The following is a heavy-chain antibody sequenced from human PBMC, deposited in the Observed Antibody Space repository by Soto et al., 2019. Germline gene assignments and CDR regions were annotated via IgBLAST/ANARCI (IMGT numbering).Heavy chain of an antibody. CDR3: ARDWTHYDSSGPGDY. Sequence: ASVKVSCKASGYTCTIYPMHCVLQSALQWLEWMGWINAGNGDTKYSQKFQGRVTITRDTSAITAYMELSSLRSEDTAVYYCARDWTHYDSSGPGDYWGQGTLVTVSS. D-gene: IGHD3-22*01. V-gene: IGHV1-3*01. CDR2: INAGNGDT. CDR1: GYTCTIYP. J-gene: IGHJ4*02.